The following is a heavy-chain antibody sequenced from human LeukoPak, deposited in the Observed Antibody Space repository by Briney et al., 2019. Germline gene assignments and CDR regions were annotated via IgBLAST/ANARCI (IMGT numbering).Heavy chain of an antibody. J-gene: IGHJ4*02. CDR2: IGSSSSYI. D-gene: IGHD6-19*01. V-gene: IGHV3-21*01. CDR1: GFTFSSYS. Sequence: GGSLRLSCAASGFTFSSYSMNWVRQAPGKGLEWVSSIGSSSSYIYYADSVKGRFTISRDNAKNSLYLQMNSLRAEDTAVYYCVRAQIPGIAVAGKSAGNFDYWGQGTLVTVSS. CDR3: VRAQIPGIAVAGKSAGNFDY.